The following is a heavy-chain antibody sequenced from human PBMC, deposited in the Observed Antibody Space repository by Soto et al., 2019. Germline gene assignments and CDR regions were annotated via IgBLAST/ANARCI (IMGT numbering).Heavy chain of an antibody. CDR2: ISSSSSYI. CDR3: ARVSDYYDSSVPDAFDI. V-gene: IGHV3-21*01. D-gene: IGHD3-22*01. Sequence: GGSLRLSCAPSGLTFSSYSMNWVRQAPGKGLEWGSSISSSSSYIYYADSVKGRFTISRDNAKNSLYLQMNSLRAEDTAVYYCARVSDYYDSSVPDAFDIWGQGTMVTVSS. CDR1: GLTFSSYS. J-gene: IGHJ3*02.